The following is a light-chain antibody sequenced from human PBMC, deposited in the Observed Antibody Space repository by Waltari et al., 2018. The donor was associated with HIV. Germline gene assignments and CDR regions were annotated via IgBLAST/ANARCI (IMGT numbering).Light chain of an antibody. CDR2: GDN. V-gene: IGLV1-47*01. J-gene: IGLJ3*02. CDR3: AARDDILSGWV. Sequence: QSVLTQPPSASGTPGQRVTISCSGSSANIGNTVYWYQQLPGTAPKVLIDGDNQRPSGVPDRFLGSRSGTSASLDVSGLRSEDEATYFCAARDDILSGWVFGGGTKLTVL. CDR1: SANIGNT.